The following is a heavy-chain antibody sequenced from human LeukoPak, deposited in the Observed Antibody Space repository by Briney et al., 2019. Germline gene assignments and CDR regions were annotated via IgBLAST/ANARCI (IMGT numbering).Heavy chain of an antibody. Sequence: SETLSLTCTVSGGSISSSSYYWGWIRQPPGKVLEWIGSIYYSGSTYYNPSLKSRVTISVDTSKNQFSLKLSSVTAADTAVYYCARVVYYGSGSYHEIQWGQGTLVTVSS. J-gene: IGHJ4*02. V-gene: IGHV4-39*07. CDR3: ARVVYYGSGSYHEIQ. CDR2: IYYSGST. D-gene: IGHD3-10*01. CDR1: GGSISSSSYY.